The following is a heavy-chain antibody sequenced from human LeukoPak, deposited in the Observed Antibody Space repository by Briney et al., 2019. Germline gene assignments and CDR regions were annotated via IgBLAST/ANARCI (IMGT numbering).Heavy chain of an antibody. V-gene: IGHV1-18*01. D-gene: IGHD5-12*01. J-gene: IGHJ5*02. CDR1: GYTFTNYG. Sequence: ASAKVSCKASGYTFTNYGISWVRQAPGQGLEWMGWISAYNGNTNYAQKVQGRVTMTTDTSTSTAYMELRSLRSDDTAVYYCARDRGYSGYDYAFGFDPWGQGTLVTVSS. CDR3: ARDRGYSGYDYAFGFDP. CDR2: ISAYNGNT.